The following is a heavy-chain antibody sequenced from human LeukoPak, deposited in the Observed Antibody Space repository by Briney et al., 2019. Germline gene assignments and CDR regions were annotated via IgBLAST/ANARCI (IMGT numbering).Heavy chain of an antibody. CDR1: GGSISGSSSY. Sequence: SETLSLTCSVSGGSISGSSSYWGWIRQPPGQGLEWIGSIYYSGSTYYNPSLKSRVTISVDTSKNQFSLKLSSVTAADTAVYYCARSPVVVAATFYWGQGTLVTVSS. J-gene: IGHJ4*02. CDR3: ARSPVVVAATFY. D-gene: IGHD2-15*01. CDR2: IYYSGST. V-gene: IGHV4-39*07.